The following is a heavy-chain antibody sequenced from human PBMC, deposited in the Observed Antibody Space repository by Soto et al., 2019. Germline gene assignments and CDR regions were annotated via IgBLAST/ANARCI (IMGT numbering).Heavy chain of an antibody. V-gene: IGHV3-64*01. CDR2: ISSLGDST. D-gene: IGHD2-21*02. CDR1: GFMFNSYA. J-gene: IGHJ2*01. Sequence: EVQLVESGGGLVQPGGSLRLSCAASGFMFNSYAMHWVRQAPGKGLEYVSAISSLGDSTFYANSVKDRFTISRDNSKNTLYLQMGSLRVEDMAVYYCASRTAGWYFDLWGRGTLVTVSS. CDR3: ASRTAGWYFDL.